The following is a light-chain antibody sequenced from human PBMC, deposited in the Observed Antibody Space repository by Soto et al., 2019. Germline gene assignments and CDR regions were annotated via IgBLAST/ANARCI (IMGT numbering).Light chain of an antibody. CDR1: SSDVGNYNY. CDR2: MVS. J-gene: IGLJ1*01. CDR3: TSPTPGSLYV. V-gene: IGLV2-14*01. Sequence: QSALTQPASVSGSPGQSITISCTGTSSDVGNYNYVSWYQQYPGRVPKLLIYMVSNRASGVSNRFSGSKSGNTASLTISGLQAEDEADYFCTSPTPGSLYVFGTGNKVIV.